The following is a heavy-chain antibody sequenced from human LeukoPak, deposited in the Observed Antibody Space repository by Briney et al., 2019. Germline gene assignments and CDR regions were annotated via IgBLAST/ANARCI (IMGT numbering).Heavy chain of an antibody. Sequence: GGSLRLSCAASGFTFSSYAMHWVRQAPGKGLEWVSGISWNSGSIGYADSVKGRFTISRDNAKNSLYLQMNSLRAEDTALYYCAKILSGYDAFDIWGQGTMVTVSS. CDR3: AKILSGYDAFDI. J-gene: IGHJ3*02. V-gene: IGHV3-9*01. D-gene: IGHD3-22*01. CDR2: ISWNSGSI. CDR1: GFTFSSYA.